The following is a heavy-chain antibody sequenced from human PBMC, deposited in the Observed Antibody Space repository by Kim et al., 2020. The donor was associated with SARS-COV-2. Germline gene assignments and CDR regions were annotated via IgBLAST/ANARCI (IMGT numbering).Heavy chain of an antibody. D-gene: IGHD3-22*01. CDR3: ARGGTYYYDSSGYWEYFQH. J-gene: IGHJ1*01. Sequence: SRVTISGDTSKNQFSLKLSSVTAADTAVYYCARGGTYYYDSSGYWEYFQHWGQGTLVTVSS. V-gene: IGHV4-34*01.